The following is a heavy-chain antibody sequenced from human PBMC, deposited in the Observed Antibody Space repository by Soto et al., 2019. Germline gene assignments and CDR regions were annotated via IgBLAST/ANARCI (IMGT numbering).Heavy chain of an antibody. CDR1: GYTFTSYG. CDR2: ISAYNGNT. CDR3: ASEFDELSRNYDAFAT. J-gene: IGHJ3*02. D-gene: IGHD3-10*01. V-gene: IGHV1-18*01. Sequence: ASVKVSCKASGYTFTSYGISWVRQAPGQGLEWMGWISAYNGNTNYAQKLQGRVTMTTDTSTSTAYMELRSLRSDDTAVYYCASEFDELSRNYDAFATWGHGAMVT.